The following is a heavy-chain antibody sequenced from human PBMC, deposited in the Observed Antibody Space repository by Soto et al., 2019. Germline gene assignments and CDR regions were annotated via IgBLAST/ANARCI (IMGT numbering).Heavy chain of an antibody. CDR1: GYTFTSYA. D-gene: IGHD4-17*01. V-gene: IGHV1-3*01. CDR3: ARVANDYGDYGVPWD. CDR2: INAGNGNT. Sequence: QVQLVQSGAEVKKPGASVKVSCKASGYTFTSYAMHWVRQAPGQRLEWMGWINAGNGNTKYSQKFQGRVTITRDTSASTAYRELSSLRSEDTAVYYCARVANDYGDYGVPWDWGQGTLVTVSS. J-gene: IGHJ4*02.